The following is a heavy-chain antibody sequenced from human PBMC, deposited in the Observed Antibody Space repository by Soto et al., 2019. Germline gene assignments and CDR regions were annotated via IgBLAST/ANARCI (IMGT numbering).Heavy chain of an antibody. CDR1: GFTFSDYY. CDR3: ARDLGYYDSSGYFDY. D-gene: IGHD3-22*01. Sequence: QVQLVESGGGLVKPGGSLRLSCAASGFTFSDYYMSWIRQAPGKGLEWVSYISSSDSIIYYADSVKGRFTISRDNAKNSVHLQMNSLRAEDTAVYYCARDLGYYDSSGYFDYWGQGTLVTVSS. J-gene: IGHJ4*02. CDR2: ISSSDSII. V-gene: IGHV3-11*01.